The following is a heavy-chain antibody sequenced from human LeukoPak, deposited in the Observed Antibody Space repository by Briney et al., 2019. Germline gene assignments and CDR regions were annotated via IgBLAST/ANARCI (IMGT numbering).Heavy chain of an antibody. Sequence: PGGSLRLSCAASGFTFSSYDMHWVRQATGKGLEWVSAIGTAGGTYYPGSVKGRFTISRENAKNSLYLQMNSLRAGDTAVYYCARAQYYYDSSGYDYWGQGTLVTVSS. CDR1: GFTFSSYD. D-gene: IGHD3-22*01. CDR2: IGTAGGT. J-gene: IGHJ4*02. V-gene: IGHV3-13*01. CDR3: ARAQYYYDSSGYDY.